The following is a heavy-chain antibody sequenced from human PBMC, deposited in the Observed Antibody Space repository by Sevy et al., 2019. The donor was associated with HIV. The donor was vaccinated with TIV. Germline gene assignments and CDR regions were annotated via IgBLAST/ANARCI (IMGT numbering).Heavy chain of an antibody. CDR2: ISYTGNT. Sequence: SETLSLTCSVSGDLSSFYWTWIRQPPGKGLEWFGYISYTGNTNYNPSLKSRVTLSVDTSKNQFSLNLRSVTAADTAVYYGARVDTALVHASDIWGPGTMVTVSS. V-gene: IGHV4-59*01. CDR1: GDLSSFY. D-gene: IGHD5-18*01. CDR3: ARVDTALVHASDI. J-gene: IGHJ3*02.